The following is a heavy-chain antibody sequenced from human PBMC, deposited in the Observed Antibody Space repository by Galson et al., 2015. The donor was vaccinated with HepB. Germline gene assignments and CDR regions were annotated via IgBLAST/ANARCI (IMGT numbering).Heavy chain of an antibody. CDR2: IDPSDSYT. V-gene: IGHV5-10-1*01. CDR3: ARPDSPYDSSGYYSAY. CDR1: GYSFTSYW. J-gene: IGHJ4*02. Sequence: QSGAEVKKPGESLRISCKGSGYSFTSYWISWVRQMPGKGLEWMGRIDPSDSYTNYSPSFQGHVTISADKSISTAYLQWSSLKASDTAMYYCARPDSPYDSSGYYSAYWGQGTLVTVSS. D-gene: IGHD3-22*01.